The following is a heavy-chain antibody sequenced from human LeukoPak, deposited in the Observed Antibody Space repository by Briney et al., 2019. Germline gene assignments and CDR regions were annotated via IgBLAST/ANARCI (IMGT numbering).Heavy chain of an antibody. J-gene: IGHJ4*02. Sequence: GGSLRLSCAASGFTFSSYGMHWVRQALGKGLEWVAFIRYDGSNKYYADSVKGRFTISRDNSKNTLYLQMNSLRAEDTAVYYCARNSYDGSTFDYWGQGTLVTVSS. D-gene: IGHD5-18*01. V-gene: IGHV3-30*02. CDR3: ARNSYDGSTFDY. CDR1: GFTFSSYG. CDR2: IRYDGSNK.